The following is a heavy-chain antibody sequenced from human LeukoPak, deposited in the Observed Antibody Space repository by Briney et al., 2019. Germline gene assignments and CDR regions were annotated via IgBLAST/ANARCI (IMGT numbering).Heavy chain of an antibody. J-gene: IGHJ4*02. CDR3: ARDRGAGGWQGVDY. Sequence: PSETLSLTCTVSGGSISSGDYYWSWIRQPPGKGLEWIGYIYYSGSTYYNPSLKSRVTISVDTSKNQFSLKLSSVTAADTAVYYCARDRGAGGWQGVDYWGQGTLVTVSS. D-gene: IGHD3-10*01. CDR2: IYYSGST. V-gene: IGHV4-30-4*01. CDR1: GGSISSGDYY.